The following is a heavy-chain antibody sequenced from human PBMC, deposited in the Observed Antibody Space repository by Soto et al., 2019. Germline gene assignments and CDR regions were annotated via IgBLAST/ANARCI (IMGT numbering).Heavy chain of an antibody. CDR2: IYYSGST. V-gene: IGHV4-59*01. CDR1: GGSISSYY. D-gene: IGHD3-3*01. J-gene: IGHJ5*02. CDR3: AGTTSRTYYDFWSGCTSPP. Sequence: SETLSLTCTVSGGSISSYYWSWIRQPPGKGLEWIGYIYYSGSTNYNPSLKSRVTISVDTPKNQFSLKLSSVTAADTAVYYCAGTTSRTYYDFWSGCTSPPWGQGTVVTV.